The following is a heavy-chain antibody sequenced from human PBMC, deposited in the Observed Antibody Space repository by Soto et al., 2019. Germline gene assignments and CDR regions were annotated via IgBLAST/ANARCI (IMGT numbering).Heavy chain of an antibody. CDR1: GFTFSSYS. CDR3: ARDLSRGQFYYYYGMDV. CDR2: ISSSSSYI. V-gene: IGHV3-21*01. D-gene: IGHD3-10*01. J-gene: IGHJ6*02. Sequence: GGSLRLSCAASGFTFSSYSMNWVRQAPGKGLEWVSSISSSSSYIYYADSVKGRFTISRDNAKNSLYLQMNSLRAEDTAVYYCARDLSRGQFYYYYGMDVWGQGTTVTVSS.